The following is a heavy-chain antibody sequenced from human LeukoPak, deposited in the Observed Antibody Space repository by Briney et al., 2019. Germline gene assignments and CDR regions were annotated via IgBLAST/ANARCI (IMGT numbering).Heavy chain of an antibody. J-gene: IGHJ4*02. D-gene: IGHD3-3*01. CDR2: RSKANSYAT. Sequence: GGSLKLSCAAPGFSFSGSAMHWVRQASGKGLEWVGRRSKANSYATAYAASVKGRFTISRDDSKNTAYLQMNGLKTEDTAVYYCTRQESDFWSGYYTGYFDYWGQGTLVTVSS. CDR3: TRQESDFWSGYYTGYFDY. CDR1: GFSFSGSA. V-gene: IGHV3-73*01.